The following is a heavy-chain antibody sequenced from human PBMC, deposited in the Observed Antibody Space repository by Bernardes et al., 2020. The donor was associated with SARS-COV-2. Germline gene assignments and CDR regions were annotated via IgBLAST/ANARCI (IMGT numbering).Heavy chain of an antibody. Sequence: GGSLRLSCAASGFTFDDFAMHWVRHSPGKGLEWVSGISWNSGSIGYAASVKGRFTISRDNAKNALYLHMNSLRVEDTAVYYCTRVLDGRAGAFDIWGQGTMVTVSS. V-gene: IGHV3-9*01. CDR1: GFTFDDFA. CDR2: ISWNSGSI. J-gene: IGHJ3*02. CDR3: TRVLDGRAGAFDI. D-gene: IGHD2-15*01.